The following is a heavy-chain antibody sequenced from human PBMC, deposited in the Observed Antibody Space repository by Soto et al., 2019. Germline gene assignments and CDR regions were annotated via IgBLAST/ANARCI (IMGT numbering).Heavy chain of an antibody. Sequence: EVQLVESGGGLVQPGGSLRLSCTASGFTFSDSWMTWVRQAPGKGLEWVARIKPDESEKKYADSVKGRFSISRDNAKNSFYWQMDSLRGGDTAVYYCVRGGSNYASWGQGTLVTVSS. CDR3: VRGGSNYAS. V-gene: IGHV3-7*01. CDR2: IKPDESEK. D-gene: IGHD4-4*01. J-gene: IGHJ5*02. CDR1: GFTFSDSW.